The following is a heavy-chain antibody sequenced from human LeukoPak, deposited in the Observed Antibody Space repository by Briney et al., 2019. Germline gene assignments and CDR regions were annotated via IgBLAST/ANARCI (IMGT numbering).Heavy chain of an antibody. Sequence: GGSLRLSCAASGFTFSSYAMSWVRQAPGKGLEWVSAISSSGDGTYYADSVKGRFTISRDNSKNTLCLQMNSLRAEDTAVYYCAKVMDGGSSGRHSVFDYWGQGTLVTVSS. V-gene: IGHV3-23*01. D-gene: IGHD6-19*01. CDR1: GFTFSSYA. CDR3: AKVMDGGSSGRHSVFDY. J-gene: IGHJ4*02. CDR2: ISSSGDGT.